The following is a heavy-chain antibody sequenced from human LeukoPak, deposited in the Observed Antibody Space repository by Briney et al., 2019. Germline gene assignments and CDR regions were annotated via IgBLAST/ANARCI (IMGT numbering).Heavy chain of an antibody. CDR3: AKDRVDPQFYYFDY. CDR2: IRYDGSNK. V-gene: IGHV3-30*02. CDR1: GFTFSSYG. D-gene: IGHD5-24*01. J-gene: IGHJ4*02. Sequence: GGSLRLSCAASGFTFSSYGMHWVRQAPGKGLEWVAFIRYDGSNKYYADSVKGRFTISRDNSKNTLYLQMNSLRAEDTAVYYCAKDRVDPQFYYFDYWGQGTLVTVSS.